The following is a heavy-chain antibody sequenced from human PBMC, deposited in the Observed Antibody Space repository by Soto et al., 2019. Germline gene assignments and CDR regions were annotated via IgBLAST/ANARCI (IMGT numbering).Heavy chain of an antibody. V-gene: IGHV1-24*01. CDR1: GHPLSDLS. CDR2: FNPEDDKR. D-gene: IGHD3-22*01. J-gene: IGHJ3*01. Sequence: APVKVSCKVSGHPLSDLSIHLVHKAPGKGLEWMGGFNPEDDKRILAQKFQGRVTMSEDTSTDTAYMEVSSLRSEDTAMYYCATAGNYYFDSSGHAFDLWGQGTMVTVS. CDR3: ATAGNYYFDSSGHAFDL.